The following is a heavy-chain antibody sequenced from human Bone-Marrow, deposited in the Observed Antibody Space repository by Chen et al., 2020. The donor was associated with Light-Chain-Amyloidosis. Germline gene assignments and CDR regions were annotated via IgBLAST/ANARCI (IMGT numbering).Heavy chain of an antibody. J-gene: IGHJ3*01. CDR2: INHSGTT. V-gene: IGHV4-34*01. Sequence: QVQLQQWGAGLLKPSETLSLTCAVSGGSFSGYYWSRIRQPQGKGLEWIGEINHSGTTNYNPSLKSRVTMSVDTSKNQFSLNLISVTAADTAVYYCARLSPGGRGIKFFGVPAKNAFGVWGQGTMVTVSS. D-gene: IGHD3-3*01. CDR3: ARLSPGGRGIKFFGVPAKNAFGV. CDR1: GGSFSGYY.